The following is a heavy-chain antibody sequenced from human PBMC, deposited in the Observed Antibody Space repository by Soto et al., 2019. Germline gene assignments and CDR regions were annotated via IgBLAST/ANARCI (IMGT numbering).Heavy chain of an antibody. CDR1: GGTFSSYA. V-gene: IGHV1-69*01. CDR2: IIPIFGTA. CDR3: ARVSRPYYYDSSGYYYFAY. Sequence: QVQLVQSGAEVKKPGSSVKVSCKASGGTFSSYAISWVRQAPGQGLEWMGGIIPIFGTANYAQKFQGRVTITADESTSTAYMELSSLRYEDTAVYYCARVSRPYYYDSSGYYYFAYWGQGTLVTVSS. D-gene: IGHD3-22*01. J-gene: IGHJ4*02.